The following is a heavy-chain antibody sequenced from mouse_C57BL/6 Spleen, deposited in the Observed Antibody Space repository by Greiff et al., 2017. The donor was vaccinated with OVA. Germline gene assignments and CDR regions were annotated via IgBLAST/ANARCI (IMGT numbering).Heavy chain of an antibody. J-gene: IGHJ1*03. CDR2: INPNNGGT. Sequence: VQLQQSGPELVKPGASVKIPCKASGYTFTDYNMDWVKQSHGKSLEWIGDINPNNGGTIYNQKFKGKATLTVDKSSSTAYMELRSLTSEDTAVYYCARSPYGSSSTRYFDVWGTGTTVTVSS. V-gene: IGHV1-18*01. CDR1: GYTFTDYN. D-gene: IGHD1-1*01. CDR3: ARSPYGSSSTRYFDV.